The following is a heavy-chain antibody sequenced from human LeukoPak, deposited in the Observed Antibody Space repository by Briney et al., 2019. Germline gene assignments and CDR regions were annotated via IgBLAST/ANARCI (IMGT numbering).Heavy chain of an antibody. Sequence: GGSLRLSCAASGFTFSSYGMHWVRQAPGKGLEWVAFIRYDGSNKYYADSVKGRFTISRDNSKSTLYLQMNSLRAEDTAVYYCARGIQLTFDYWGQGTLVTVSS. D-gene: IGHD5-18*01. J-gene: IGHJ4*02. CDR1: GFTFSSYG. CDR3: ARGIQLTFDY. CDR2: IRYDGSNK. V-gene: IGHV3-30*02.